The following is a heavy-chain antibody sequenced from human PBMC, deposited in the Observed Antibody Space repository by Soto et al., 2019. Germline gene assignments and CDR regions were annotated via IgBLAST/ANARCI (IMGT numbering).Heavy chain of an antibody. J-gene: IGHJ6*02. CDR3: AKSPRSHYYYAMDV. CDR1: GFIFGNYA. CDR2: ISYSGGST. Sequence: GGDLRLSCAASGFIFGNYAFNWVRQAPGKALEWVSGISYSGGSTNYADSVKGRFTFSRDNSKNTLYLQMDSLRAEDTAVYYSAKSPRSHYYYAMDVWGQGTTVTVSS. V-gene: IGHV3-23*01.